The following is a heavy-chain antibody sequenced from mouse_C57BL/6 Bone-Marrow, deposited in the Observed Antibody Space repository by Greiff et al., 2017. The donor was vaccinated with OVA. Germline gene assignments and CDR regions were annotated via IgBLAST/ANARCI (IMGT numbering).Heavy chain of an antibody. CDR3: ARALYDYDADWYFDV. V-gene: IGHV5-4*03. CDR1: GFTFSSYA. D-gene: IGHD2-4*01. Sequence: DVKLVESGGGLVKPGGSLKLSCAASGFTFSSYAMSWVRQTPEKRLEWVATISDGGSYTYYPDNVKGRFTISRDNAKNNLYLQMSHLKSEDTAMYYCARALYDYDADWYFDVWGTGTTVTVSS. J-gene: IGHJ1*03. CDR2: ISDGGSYT.